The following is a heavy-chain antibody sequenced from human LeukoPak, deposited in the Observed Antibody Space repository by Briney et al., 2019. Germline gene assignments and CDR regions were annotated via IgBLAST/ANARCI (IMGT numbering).Heavy chain of an antibody. CDR1: GRSISSYY. D-gene: IGHD4-17*01. Sequence: SETLSLTCTVSGRSISSYYWSWIRQPAGKGLEWIGRIYTSGSTNYNPSLKSRVTMSVDTSKNQFSLKLSSVTAADTAVYYCARGGVENDYGDYEYWGQGTLVTVSS. V-gene: IGHV4-4*07. CDR3: ARGGVENDYGDYEY. CDR2: IYTSGST. J-gene: IGHJ4*02.